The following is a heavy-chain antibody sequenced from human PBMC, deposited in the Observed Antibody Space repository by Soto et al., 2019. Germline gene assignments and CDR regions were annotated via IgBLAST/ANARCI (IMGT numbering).Heavy chain of an antibody. CDR3: ARQQWLYYYYGMDV. CDR1: GYTFTSYG. CDR2: ISAYNGNT. J-gene: IGHJ6*02. Sequence: QVQLVQSGAEVKKPGASVKVSCKASGYTFTSYGISWVRQAPGQGLEWMGWISAYNGNTNYAQKLQGRVTXXTXTSXSTAYMELRSLRSDDTAVYYCARQQWLYYYYGMDVWGQGTTVTVSS. D-gene: IGHD6-19*01. V-gene: IGHV1-18*01.